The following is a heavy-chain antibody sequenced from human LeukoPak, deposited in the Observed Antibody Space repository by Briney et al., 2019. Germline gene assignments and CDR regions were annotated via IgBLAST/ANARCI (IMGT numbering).Heavy chain of an antibody. CDR1: GGSISSSSYY. V-gene: IGHV4-39*01. CDR2: IYYSGST. CDR3: ARLRATTVTTFDY. J-gene: IGHJ4*02. D-gene: IGHD4-17*01. Sequence: SETLSLTCTVSGGSISSSSYYWGWIRQPPGKGLEWIGSIYYSGSTYYNPSLKSRVTISVDTSKNQFCLKLSSVTAADTAVYYCARLRATTVTTFDYWGQGTLVTVSS.